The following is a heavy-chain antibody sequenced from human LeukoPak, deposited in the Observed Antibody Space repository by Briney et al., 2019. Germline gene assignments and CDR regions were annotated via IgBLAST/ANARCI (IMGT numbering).Heavy chain of an antibody. CDR3: ARSPGATWSFDY. CDR1: GFTFNYYW. D-gene: IGHD1-1*01. Sequence: GGSLRLSCAASGFTFNYYWMTWVRQAPGKGLEWVSSISSSSSYIYYADSVKGRFTISRDNAKNSLYLQMNSLRAEDTAVYYCARSPGATWSFDYWGQGTLVAVSS. CDR2: ISSSSSYI. V-gene: IGHV3-21*01. J-gene: IGHJ4*02.